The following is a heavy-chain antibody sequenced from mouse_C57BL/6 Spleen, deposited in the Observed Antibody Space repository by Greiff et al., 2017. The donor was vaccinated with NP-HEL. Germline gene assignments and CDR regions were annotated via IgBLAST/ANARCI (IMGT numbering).Heavy chain of an antibody. V-gene: IGHV3-6*01. Sequence: VQLKESGPGLVKPSQSLSLTCSVTGYSITSGYYWNWIRQFPGNKLEWMGYISYDGSNNYNPSLKNRNSITRDTSKNQFFLKLNSVTTEDTATYYCARDRPDYYAMDYWGQGTSVTVSS. CDR2: ISYDGSN. CDR3: ARDRPDYYAMDY. CDR1: GYSITSGYY. J-gene: IGHJ4*01.